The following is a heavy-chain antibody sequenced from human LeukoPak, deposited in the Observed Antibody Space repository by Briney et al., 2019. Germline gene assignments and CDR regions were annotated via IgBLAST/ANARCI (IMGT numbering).Heavy chain of an antibody. D-gene: IGHD2-2*01. CDR2: IYYSGST. V-gene: IGHV4-61*01. Sequence: SETLSLTCTVSGGSFSSGSYYWSWIRQPPGKGLEWIGYIYYSGSTNYNPSLKSRVTISVDTSKNQFSLKLSSVTAADTAVYYCARVGCSSTSCYGGYFDYWGQGTLVTVSS. J-gene: IGHJ4*02. CDR3: ARVGCSSTSCYGGYFDY. CDR1: GGSFSSGSYY.